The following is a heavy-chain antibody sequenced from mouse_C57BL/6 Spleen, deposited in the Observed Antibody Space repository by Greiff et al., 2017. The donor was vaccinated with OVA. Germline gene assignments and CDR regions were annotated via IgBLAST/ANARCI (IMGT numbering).Heavy chain of an antibody. J-gene: IGHJ4*01. CDR2: ISDGGSYT. CDR1: GFTFSSYA. D-gene: IGHD2-4*01. CDR3: ARRITYYAMDY. V-gene: IGHV5-4*03. Sequence: EVKLVESGGGLVKPGGSLKLSCAASGFTFSSYAMSWVRQTPEKRLEWVATISDGGSYTYYPDNVKGRFTISRDNAKNNLYLQMSHLKSEDTAMYYCARRITYYAMDYWGQGTSVTVSS.